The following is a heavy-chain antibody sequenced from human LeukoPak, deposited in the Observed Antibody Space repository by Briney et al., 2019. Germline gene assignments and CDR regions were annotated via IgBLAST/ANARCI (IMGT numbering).Heavy chain of an antibody. CDR3: TREACGGYCRFDY. Sequence: SETLSLTCTVSGDSISNYYWSWIRQPPGKGLEWIGYIYYSGSTNYNPSLKSRVAISVDTSKNQFSLKLSSLTGADTAVYYCTREACGGYCRFDYWGQGTLVTVSS. CDR1: GDSISNYY. V-gene: IGHV4-59*01. CDR2: IYYSGST. D-gene: IGHD2-21*02. J-gene: IGHJ4*02.